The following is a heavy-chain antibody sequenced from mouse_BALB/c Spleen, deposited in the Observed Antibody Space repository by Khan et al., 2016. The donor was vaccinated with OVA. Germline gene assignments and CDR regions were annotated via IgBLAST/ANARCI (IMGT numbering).Heavy chain of an antibody. CDR3: ARRNYFGYTFAY. CDR1: GYTFTDYY. J-gene: IGHJ3*01. V-gene: IGHV1-77*01. D-gene: IGHD1-2*01. CDR2: LSPGSGDT. Sequence: QVQLKQSGAELARPGASVKLSCKASGYTFTDYYINWVKQRTGQGIEWIGALSPGSGDTYSNERLKGKATLTADKSSSTAYMPLISLTSEASAVYCCARRNYFGYTFAYWGQGTLVTVSA.